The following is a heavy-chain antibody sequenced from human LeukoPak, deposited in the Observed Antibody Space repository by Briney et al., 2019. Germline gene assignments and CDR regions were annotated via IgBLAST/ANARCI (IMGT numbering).Heavy chain of an antibody. CDR3: ARDLAWDAFDI. CDR2: IHSSSGSI. J-gene: IGHJ3*02. Sequence: GPLRLSCAASGFNFTNYNMNWVRQAPGKGLEWVSSIHSSSGSIYYADSLKGRFTISRDNAKNSLYLQMNSLRAEDTAVYYCARDLAWDAFDIWGQGTMVTVFS. V-gene: IGHV3-21*01. CDR1: GFNFTNYN.